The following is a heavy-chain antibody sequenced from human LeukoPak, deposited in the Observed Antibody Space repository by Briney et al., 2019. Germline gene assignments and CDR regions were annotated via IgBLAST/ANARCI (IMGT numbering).Heavy chain of an antibody. CDR1: GDSVSSNSAA. V-gene: IGHV6-1*01. CDR3: TKATPGPSYYYGMDL. Sequence: SQTLSLTCAISGDSVSSNSAAWNWLRQSPSRGLEWLGRTYYRSKWHNDYAVSVKSRITINPDTSKNQFSLQLNSVSPEDTAVYYCTKATPGPSYYYGMDLWGKGTTVTVSS. J-gene: IGHJ6*04. CDR2: TYYRSKWHN.